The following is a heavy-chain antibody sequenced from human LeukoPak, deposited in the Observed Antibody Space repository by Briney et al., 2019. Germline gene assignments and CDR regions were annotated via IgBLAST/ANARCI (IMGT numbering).Heavy chain of an antibody. CDR2: IYYSGRT. CDR3: ARRIPAAGQSSYYFDS. J-gene: IGHJ4*02. D-gene: IGHD6-13*01. Sequence: PSETLSLTCTVSGVSISSDYWSWIRQPPGKGLEWIGYIYYSGRTYYNPSLKSRITISVDTSKSHFSLKLSSVTAADTAVYYCARRIPAAGQSSYYFDSWGQGALVTVSS. V-gene: IGHV4-59*01. CDR1: GVSISSDY.